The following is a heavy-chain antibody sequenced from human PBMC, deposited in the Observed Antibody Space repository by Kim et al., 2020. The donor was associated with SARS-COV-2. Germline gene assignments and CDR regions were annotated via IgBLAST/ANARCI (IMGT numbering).Heavy chain of an antibody. D-gene: IGHD3-9*01. CDR3: ASSPTYYDILTGYYDRVYYYGMDV. CDR1: GGSFSGYY. V-gene: IGHV4-34*01. Sequence: SETLSLTCAVYGGSFSGYYWSWIRQPPGKGLEWIGEINHSGSTNYNPSLKSRVTISVDTSKNQFSLKLSSVTAADTAVYYCASSPTYYDILTGYYDRVYYYGMDVWGQGTTVTVSS. J-gene: IGHJ6*02. CDR2: INHSGST.